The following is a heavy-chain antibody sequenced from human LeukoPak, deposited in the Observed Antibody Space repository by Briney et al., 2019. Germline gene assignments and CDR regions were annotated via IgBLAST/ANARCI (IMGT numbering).Heavy chain of an antibody. V-gene: IGHV4-59*08. CDR1: GGSFSGYY. CDR2: IYHGGRT. CDR3: AGPIYEAVEQ. D-gene: IGHD3-3*01. Sequence: PSETLSLTCAVYGGSFSGYYWSWIRQPPGKGLEWIGYIYHGGRTSYNPSLKSRVTISVDTSKNEFSLKLRFVTAADTAVYYCAGPIYEAVEQWGQGTLVTVSS. J-gene: IGHJ4*02.